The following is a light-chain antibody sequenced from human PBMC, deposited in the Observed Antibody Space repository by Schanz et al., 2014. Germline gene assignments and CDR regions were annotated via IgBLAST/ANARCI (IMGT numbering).Light chain of an antibody. J-gene: IGLJ2*01. CDR3: SSYTTNSAPGVV. CDR2: DVS. CDR1: SSDIGAYNF. V-gene: IGLV2-11*01. Sequence: QSALTQPRSVSGSPGQSVTISCTGTSSDIGAYNFVSWYQQHPGKAPKLMIYDVSKRPSGVPDRFSGSKSGNTASLTISGLQAEDEADYYCSSYTTNSAPGVVFGGGTKLTVL.